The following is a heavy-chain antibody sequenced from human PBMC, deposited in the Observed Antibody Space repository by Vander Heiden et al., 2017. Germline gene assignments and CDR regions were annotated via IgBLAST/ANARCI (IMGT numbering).Heavy chain of an antibody. Sequence: EVQLVESGGGLIQPGGSLRLSCAASGFTVRSSNMSWVRQAPGKWLEWVALIYGGSSTHYADSVKGRFTISRDTSKNTVFLQMNSLRAEDTAMYYCARVGGFWGQGTLVTVSS. J-gene: IGHJ4*02. D-gene: IGHD2-15*01. CDR2: IYGGSST. CDR1: GFTVRSSN. V-gene: IGHV3-53*01. CDR3: ARVGGF.